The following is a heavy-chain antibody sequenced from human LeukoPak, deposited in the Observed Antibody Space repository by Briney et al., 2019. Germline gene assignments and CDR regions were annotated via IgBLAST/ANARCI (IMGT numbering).Heavy chain of an antibody. Sequence: PGGSLRLSCAASGFTFTSYAMSWVRQAPGKGLEWVSAVDGSGGSTYYADSVKGRFTISRDNSKNTLYLQMNSLRAEDAAVYYCAKGTVMVTPLFDYWGQGTLVTVSS. D-gene: IGHD5-18*01. CDR2: VDGSGGST. J-gene: IGHJ4*02. V-gene: IGHV3-23*01. CDR1: GFTFTSYA. CDR3: AKGTVMVTPLFDY.